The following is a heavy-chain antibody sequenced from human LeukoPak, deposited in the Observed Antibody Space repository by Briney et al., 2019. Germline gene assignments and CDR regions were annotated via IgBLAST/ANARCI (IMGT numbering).Heavy chain of an antibody. CDR3: ARDWVYKIDY. CDR2: ITNDGSST. Sequence: QAGGSLRLSCAASGLTFSSHWMHWVRQAPGKGLVWVSRITNDGSSTTYADSVKGRLTISRDNAKNMLYLQVNSLRAEDTAVYYCARDWVYKIDYWGRGTLVTVSS. J-gene: IGHJ4*02. D-gene: IGHD5-24*01. CDR1: GLTFSSHW. V-gene: IGHV3-74*01.